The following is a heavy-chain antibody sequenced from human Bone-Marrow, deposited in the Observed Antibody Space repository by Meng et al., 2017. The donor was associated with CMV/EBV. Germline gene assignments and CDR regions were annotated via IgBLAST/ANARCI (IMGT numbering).Heavy chain of an antibody. CDR1: GYSISSGYY. V-gene: IGHV4-38-2*02. Sequence: GSLRLSCTVSGYSISSGYYWGWIRQPPGKGLEWIGSIYHSGSTYYNPSLKSRVTISVDTSKDQFSLKLSSATAADTAVYYCARRVALGFGELGVYYGMDVWGQGTTVTVSS. CDR3: ARRVALGFGELGVYYGMDV. D-gene: IGHD3-10*01. J-gene: IGHJ6*02. CDR2: IYHSGST.